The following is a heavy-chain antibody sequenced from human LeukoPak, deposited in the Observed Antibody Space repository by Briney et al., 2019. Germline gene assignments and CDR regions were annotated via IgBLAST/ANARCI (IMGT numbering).Heavy chain of an antibody. Sequence: PGGSLRLSCAASGFTFSSYWMRWVRQDPRKGLVWVSRISGDGRNINYADSVRGRFTISRDNAKNSLYLQMNSLRAEDTAVYYCAGVDGDSDYWGQGTLVTVSS. CDR2: ISGDGRNI. V-gene: IGHV3-74*01. J-gene: IGHJ4*02. D-gene: IGHD4-17*01. CDR3: AGVDGDSDY. CDR1: GFTFSSYW.